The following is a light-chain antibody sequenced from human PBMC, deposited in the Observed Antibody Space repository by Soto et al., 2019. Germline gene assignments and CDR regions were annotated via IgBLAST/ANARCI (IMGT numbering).Light chain of an antibody. J-gene: IGKJ2*01. CDR3: QQTYSTPRT. Sequence: DVQMTQSPSSLSASVGDRVTITCRASQNIYTFLHWYQQKPGEAPKLLIYAASNLASGVPSRFSGRGSGTDFNFTIGRLPPEDFATYYCQQTYSTPRTFGPGTKVEIK. CDR2: AAS. V-gene: IGKV1-39*01. CDR1: QNIYTF.